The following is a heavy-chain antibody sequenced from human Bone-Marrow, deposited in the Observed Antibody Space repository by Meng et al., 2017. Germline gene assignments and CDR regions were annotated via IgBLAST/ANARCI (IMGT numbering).Heavy chain of an antibody. CDR2: INSDGSST. CDR3: AKDTGIAAAVDY. CDR1: GFTFSSYW. V-gene: IGHV3-74*01. J-gene: IGHJ4*02. Sequence: GGSLRLSCAASGFTFSSYWMHWVRQVPGKGLVWVSRINSDGSSTTYADSVKGRFTISRDNAKNSLYLQMNSLRAEDTAVYYCAKDTGIAAAVDYWGQGTLVTVSS. D-gene: IGHD6-13*01.